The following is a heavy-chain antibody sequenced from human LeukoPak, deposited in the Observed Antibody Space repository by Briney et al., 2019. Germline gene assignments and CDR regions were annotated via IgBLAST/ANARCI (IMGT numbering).Heavy chain of an antibody. D-gene: IGHD3-3*01. CDR3: ARESATSTGVVDY. CDR1: GFTFSSYA. CDR2: ISYDGSNK. V-gene: IGHV3-30*04. Sequence: GRSLRLSCAASGFTFSSYAMHWVRQAPGKGLEWVAVISYDGSNKYYADSVKGRFTISRDNSKNTLYLQMNSLRAEDTAVYYCARESATSTGVVDYWGQGTLVTVSS. J-gene: IGHJ4*02.